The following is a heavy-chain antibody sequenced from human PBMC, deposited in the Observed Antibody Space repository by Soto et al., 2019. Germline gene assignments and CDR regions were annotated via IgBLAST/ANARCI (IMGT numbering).Heavy chain of an antibody. V-gene: IGHV4-31*03. J-gene: IGHJ3*02. CDR2: IYYSGST. CDR3: ARVDTMIVVSRFDI. Sequence: QVQLQESGPGLVKPSQTLSLTCTVSGGSISSGGYYWSWIRQHPGKGLEWIGYIYYSGSTYYNPSLRCRVTISVDTSKDQFSLKLSSVTAADTAVYYCARVDTMIVVSRFDIWGQGTMVTVSS. CDR1: GGSISSGGYY. D-gene: IGHD3-22*01.